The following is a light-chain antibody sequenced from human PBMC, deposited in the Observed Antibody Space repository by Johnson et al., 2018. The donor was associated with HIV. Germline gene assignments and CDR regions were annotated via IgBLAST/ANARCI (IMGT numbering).Light chain of an antibody. J-gene: IGLJ1*01. CDR1: SSNIGRNY. V-gene: IGLV1-51*01. CDR3: GTWDSSLRAYV. CDR2: DNN. Sequence: QSILTQPPSVSAAPGQKVTISCSGSSSNIGRNYVSWYQQLPGTAPKLLIFDNNKRPSGIPDRFSASKSGTSATLGITGLQTGDEADYYCGTWDSSLRAYVCGTGTKVTVL.